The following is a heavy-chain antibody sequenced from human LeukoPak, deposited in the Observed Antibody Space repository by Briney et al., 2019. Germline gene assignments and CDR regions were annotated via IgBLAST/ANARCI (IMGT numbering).Heavy chain of an antibody. CDR3: AKAAVYSSGCDY. Sequence: PGGSLRLSCAASGFTFSSYGMHWVRQAPGKGLEWVAFIRYDGSNKYYADSVKARFTISRDNSKNTLYPQMNSLRAEDTAVYYCAKAAVYSSGCDYWGQGTLVTVSS. D-gene: IGHD6-19*01. J-gene: IGHJ4*02. CDR1: GFTFSSYG. V-gene: IGHV3-30*02. CDR2: IRYDGSNK.